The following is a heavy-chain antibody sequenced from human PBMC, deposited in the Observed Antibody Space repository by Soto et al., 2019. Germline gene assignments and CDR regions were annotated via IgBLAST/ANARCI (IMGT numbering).Heavy chain of an antibody. CDR3: TRDGTYCGDDCFYF. V-gene: IGHV4-39*02. CDR1: GGSISSTSYY. Sequence: LSLTCTVSGGSISSTSYYWGWIRQPPGKGLEWIGSIYYSGSTYYNPSLKSRVTISVDTSKNHFSLSLTSVTAADSAVYYCTRDGTYCGDDCFYFWGPGTLVTVSS. D-gene: IGHD2-21*01. CDR2: IYYSGST. J-gene: IGHJ4*02.